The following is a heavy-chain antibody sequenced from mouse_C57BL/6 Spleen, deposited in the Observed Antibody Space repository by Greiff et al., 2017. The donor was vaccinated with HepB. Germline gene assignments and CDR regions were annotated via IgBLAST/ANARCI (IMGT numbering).Heavy chain of an antibody. J-gene: IGHJ3*01. CDR3: ARTLYYDYDPFAY. D-gene: IGHD2-4*01. Sequence: QVQLKESGPGLVQPSQSLSITCTVSGFSLTSYGVHWVRQSPGKGLEWLGVIWSGGSTDYNAAFISRLSISKDNSKSQVFFKMNSLQADDTAIYYCARTLYYDYDPFAYWGQGTLVTVSA. V-gene: IGHV2-2*01. CDR2: IWSGGST. CDR1: GFSLTSYG.